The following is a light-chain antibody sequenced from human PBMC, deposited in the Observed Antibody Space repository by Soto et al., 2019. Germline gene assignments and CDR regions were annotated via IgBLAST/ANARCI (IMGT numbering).Light chain of an antibody. CDR1: QSLSSSQ. V-gene: IGKV3-20*01. J-gene: IGKJ1*01. CDR3: QQYGSSPRT. Sequence: EIVLTQSPGTLSLSPGERATLSCRASQSLSSSQLAWYQQKPGQAPRLLIHDASSRATGISDRFTGSESGTDFTLTITTLEPEDFAVYYCQQYGSSPRTFGLGTKVDI. CDR2: DAS.